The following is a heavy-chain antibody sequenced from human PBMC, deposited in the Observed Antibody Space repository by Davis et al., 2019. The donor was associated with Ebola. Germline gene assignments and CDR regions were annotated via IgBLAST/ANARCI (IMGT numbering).Heavy chain of an antibody. V-gene: IGHV3-9*03. J-gene: IGHJ6*02. Sequence: PGGSLRLSCAASGFTFDDYAMHWVRQAPGKGLEWVSGISWNSGSIGYADSVKGRFTISRDNAKNSLYLQMNSLRAEDMALYYCARRRSGWYGMDVWGQGTTVTVSS. CDR3: ARRRSGWYGMDV. CDR2: ISWNSGSI. D-gene: IGHD6-19*01. CDR1: GFTFDDYA.